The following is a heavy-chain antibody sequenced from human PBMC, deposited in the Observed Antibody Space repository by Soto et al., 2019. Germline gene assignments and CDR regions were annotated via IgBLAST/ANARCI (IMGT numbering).Heavy chain of an antibody. D-gene: IGHD6-13*01. CDR3: AKDAKAGTPCFFDY. CDR2: IDASGGYT. Sequence: EVQLLESGGGLLQPGRSLRLSCAASGLTFTDYAMSWVRRAPGKGLEWVSLIDASGGYTYYADSVKGRFTISRDNSRKTWHQQMNRLIDEDTAVYYCAKDAKAGTPCFFDYWGQGSLVTVSS. V-gene: IGHV3-23*01. CDR1: GLTFTDYA. J-gene: IGHJ4*02.